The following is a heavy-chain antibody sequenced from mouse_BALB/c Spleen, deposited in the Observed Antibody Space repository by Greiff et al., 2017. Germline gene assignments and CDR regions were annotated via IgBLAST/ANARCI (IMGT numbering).Heavy chain of an antibody. D-gene: IGHD2-2*01. Sequence: VQLQQSGTVLARPGASVKMSCKASGYSFTSYWMHWAKQRPGQGLEWIGAIYPGNSDTSYNQKFKGKAKLTAVTSASTAYMELSSLTNEDSAVYYCTRWSGYPYAMDYWGQGTSVTVSS. J-gene: IGHJ4*01. CDR1: GYSFTSYW. CDR3: TRWSGYPYAMDY. V-gene: IGHV1-5*01. CDR2: IYPGNSDT.